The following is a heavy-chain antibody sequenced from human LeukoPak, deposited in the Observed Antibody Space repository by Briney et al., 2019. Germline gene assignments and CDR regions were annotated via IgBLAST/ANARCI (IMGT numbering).Heavy chain of an antibody. CDR3: VSQQVAPP. J-gene: IGHJ5*02. V-gene: IGHV3-7*01. D-gene: IGHD5-12*01. CDR1: GFTFSHYW. Sequence: GGSLRLSCVASGFTFSHYWMSWVRQAPGKGLEWVANIKEDGSIEDYVDSVKGRFTVSRDNAKNSLYLEMNSLRVEDTAVYYCVSQQVAPPWGQGTLVNISS. CDR2: IKEDGSIE.